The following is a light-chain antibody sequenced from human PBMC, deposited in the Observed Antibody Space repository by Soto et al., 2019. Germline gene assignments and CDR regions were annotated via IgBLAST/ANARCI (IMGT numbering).Light chain of an antibody. J-gene: IGKJ1*01. V-gene: IGKV2-30*01. CDR1: QSLVSSDGNTY. Sequence: DVLMTQSPVSLPVTLGQPASISCRSSQSLVSSDGNTYFNWFHQRPGQSPRRLIYKVSSRDPGVPDRFSGSGSGSDFTLKIIRVEAEDVGVYYCMQGTHWPPTFGQGTKVEIK. CDR2: KVS. CDR3: MQGTHWPPT.